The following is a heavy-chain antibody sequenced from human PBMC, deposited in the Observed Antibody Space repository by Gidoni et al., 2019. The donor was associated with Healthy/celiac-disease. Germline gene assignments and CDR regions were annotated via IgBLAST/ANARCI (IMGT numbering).Heavy chain of an antibody. J-gene: IGHJ5*02. CDR3: ARGARGQWLYNWFDP. CDR2: TYYSGSP. CDR1: GGSISRYY. D-gene: IGHD6-19*01. Sequence: QVQLQESGPGLVKPSETLSLTCHVSGGSISRYYWGWIRQPPGKGREWIGYTYYSGSPNYNPSLKSRVTISVDTSKNQFSLKLSSVTAADTAVYYCARGARGQWLYNWFDPWGQGTLVTVSS. V-gene: IGHV4-59*01.